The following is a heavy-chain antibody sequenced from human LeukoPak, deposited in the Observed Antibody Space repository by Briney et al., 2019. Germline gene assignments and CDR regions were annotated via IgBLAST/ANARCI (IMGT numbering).Heavy chain of an antibody. CDR1: GGSISNYH. CDR3: ASGIGGYYFDY. Sequence: SETLSLTCTVSGGSISNYHWTWIRQPPGKGLEYIGYMYNSGTVNYNASLKSRVIISLDMSKNQVSLQLNSVAAADTAVYYCASGIGGYYFDYWGQGTLVTVSS. J-gene: IGHJ4*02. D-gene: IGHD1-26*01. CDR2: MYNSGTV. V-gene: IGHV4-59*08.